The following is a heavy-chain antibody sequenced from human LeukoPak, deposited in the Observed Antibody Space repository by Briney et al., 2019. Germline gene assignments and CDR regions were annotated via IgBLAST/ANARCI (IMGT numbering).Heavy chain of an antibody. CDR2: IRSGGTTI. D-gene: IGHD3-10*01. J-gene: IGHJ2*01. CDR1: GFTVSSNY. V-gene: IGHV3-11*01. Sequence: GGSLRLSCAASGFTVSSNYMSWVRQAPGKGLEWVSYIRSGGTTIYYADSVKGRFTISRDNAKNSLYLQMNSLRAEDTAVYFCARIPAWLGAFGYFDVWGRGTLVTVSS. CDR3: ARIPAWLGAFGYFDV.